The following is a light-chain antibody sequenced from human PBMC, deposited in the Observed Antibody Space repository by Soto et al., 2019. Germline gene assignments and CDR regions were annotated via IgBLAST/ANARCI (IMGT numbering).Light chain of an antibody. CDR2: AAS. CDR1: QGIRDE. CDR3: LQDYNYPWT. J-gene: IGKJ1*01. Sequence: AILMTQSPSSLSASVGDRVTISCRASQGIRDELGWYQQKPGKAPMLLIYAASSLQSGVPSRFRGSGSGTDFILTISSLQPEDFATYYCLQDYNYPWTFGQGTKVEIK. V-gene: IGKV1-6*01.